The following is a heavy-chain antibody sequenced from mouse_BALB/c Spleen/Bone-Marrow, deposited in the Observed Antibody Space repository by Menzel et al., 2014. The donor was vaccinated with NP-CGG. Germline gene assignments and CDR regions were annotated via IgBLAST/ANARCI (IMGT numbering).Heavy chain of an antibody. V-gene: IGHV4-1*02. J-gene: IGHJ2*01. CDR1: GFDFSRYW. Sequence: EVKLVESGGGLVQTGGSLKLSCAASGFDFSRYWMRWVRHAPGNALEWIGEINPDSRTINYSPSLKDKFIISRDNAKNTLYLRLNKVRSEDTALYYCARPDYYGYLNYWGQAPLSQAPQ. CDR3: ARPDYYGYLNY. D-gene: IGHD1-1*01. CDR2: INPDSRTI.